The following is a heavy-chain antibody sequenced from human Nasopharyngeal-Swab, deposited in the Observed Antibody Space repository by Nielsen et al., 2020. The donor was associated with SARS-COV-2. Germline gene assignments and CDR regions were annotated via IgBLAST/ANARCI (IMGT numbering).Heavy chain of an antibody. CDR2: IIPIFGTA. J-gene: IGHJ6*02. CDR1: GGTFSSYA. CDR3: ARGRGITIFGVANWEKRATTDAPRMDV. D-gene: IGHD3-3*01. V-gene: IGHV1-69*13. Sequence: SVKVSCKASGGTFSSYAISWVRQAPGQGLEWMGGIIPIFGTANYAQKFQGRVTITADESTSTAYMELSSLRSEDTAVYYCARGRGITIFGVANWEKRATTDAPRMDVWGQGTTVTVSS.